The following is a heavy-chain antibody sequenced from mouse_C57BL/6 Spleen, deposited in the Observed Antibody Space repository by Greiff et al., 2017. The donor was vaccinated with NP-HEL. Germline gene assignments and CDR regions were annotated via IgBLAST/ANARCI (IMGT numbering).Heavy chain of an antibody. Sequence: QVQLQQSGAELVRPGTSVKLSCKASGYTFPSYWMHWVKQRPGQGLEWIGVIDPSDSYTNYNQKFKGKATLTVDTSSSTAYMQLSSLTSEDSAVYYCARSYYYGSSRGYFDYWGQGTTLTVSS. CDR3: ARSYYYGSSRGYFDY. CDR1: GYTFPSYW. V-gene: IGHV1-59*01. CDR2: IDPSDSYT. D-gene: IGHD1-1*01. J-gene: IGHJ2*01.